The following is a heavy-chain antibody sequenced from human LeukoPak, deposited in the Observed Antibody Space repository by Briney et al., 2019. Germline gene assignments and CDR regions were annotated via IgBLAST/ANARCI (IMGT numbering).Heavy chain of an antibody. CDR2: IYYSGST. J-gene: IGHJ6*02. Sequence: SETLSLTCTVSGVSISSYYWSWIRQPPGKGLEWIGYIYYSGSTNYNPSLKSRVTISVDTSKNQFSLKLSSVTAADTAVYYCARHRRGVGAIAYYYYGMDVWGQGTTVTVSS. V-gene: IGHV4-59*08. CDR1: GVSISSYY. CDR3: ARHRRGVGAIAYYYYGMDV. D-gene: IGHD1-26*01.